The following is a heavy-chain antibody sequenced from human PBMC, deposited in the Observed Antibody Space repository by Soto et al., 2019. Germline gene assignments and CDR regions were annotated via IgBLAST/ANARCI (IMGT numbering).Heavy chain of an antibody. CDR2: INYSGST. V-gene: IGHV4-59*08. CDR3: ARMIGSGPFDY. Sequence: QVQLQESGPGLVKPSETLSLTCTVSGGSISSYYWSWIRQTPGKGLELMGYINYSGSTNYNPSLMSRISISLDTSNNHFSLKRRSVTAADTAVYYCARMIGSGPFDYWGQGTLVTVSS. J-gene: IGHJ4*02. D-gene: IGHD3-10*01. CDR1: GGSISSYY.